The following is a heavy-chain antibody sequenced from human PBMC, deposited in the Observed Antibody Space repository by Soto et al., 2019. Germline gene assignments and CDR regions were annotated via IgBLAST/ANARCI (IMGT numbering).Heavy chain of an antibody. CDR3: AREGGYDFWSGHKTYYYYGMDV. CDR1: GYTFTSYG. D-gene: IGHD3-3*01. J-gene: IGHJ6*02. V-gene: IGHV1-18*01. CDR2: ISAYNGNT. Sequence: ASVKVSCKASGYTFTSYGISCVRQAPGQGLEWMGWISAYNGNTNYAQKLQGRVTMTTDTSTSTAYMELRSLRSDDTAVYYCAREGGYDFWSGHKTYYYYGMDVWGQGTTVTVSS.